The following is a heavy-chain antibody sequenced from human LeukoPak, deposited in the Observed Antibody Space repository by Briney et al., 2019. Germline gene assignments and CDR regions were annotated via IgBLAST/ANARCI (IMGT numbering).Heavy chain of an antibody. J-gene: IGHJ3*02. CDR3: ARDSKRTYYYDNSGYPDAFDI. V-gene: IGHV3-66*01. CDR1: GFPVSSNY. Sequence: GGSLRLSCAASGFPVSSNYMSWVRQAPGKGLECVSVIYSGGTTYYADSVKGRFTISRDNSKNTLYLQMNSLRAEDTAVYYCARDSKRTYYYDNSGYPDAFDIWGQGTMVTVSS. D-gene: IGHD3-22*01. CDR2: IYSGGTT.